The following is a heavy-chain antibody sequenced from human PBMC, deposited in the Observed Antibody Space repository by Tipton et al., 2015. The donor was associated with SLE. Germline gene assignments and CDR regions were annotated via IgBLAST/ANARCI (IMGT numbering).Heavy chain of an antibody. D-gene: IGHD5-24*01. Sequence: SLRLSCVASGFTFSSHALHWVRQAPGKGLEWVAVISDDGSTLFYADSVKGRFTISRDNSRNTLSLQMNSLRVEDTAIYYCTKDAIARNGIWDAFDVWVQGTMVTVSS. CDR3: TKDAIARNGIWDAFDV. CDR2: ISDDGSTL. V-gene: IGHV3-30*04. CDR1: GFTFSSHA. J-gene: IGHJ3*01.